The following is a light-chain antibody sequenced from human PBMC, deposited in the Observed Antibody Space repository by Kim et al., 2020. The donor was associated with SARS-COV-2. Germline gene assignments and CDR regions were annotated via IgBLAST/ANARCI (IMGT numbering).Light chain of an antibody. CDR3: QSYDGSNHVV. CDR1: SGSIATNY. Sequence: NFMLTQPHSVSESPGKTVTISCTGSSGSIATNYVQWYQQRPGSAPTTVIYEDDQSPSGVPDRFSGSIDRSANSASLTISGLKTEDEADYYCQSYDGSNHVVFGGGTQLTVL. J-gene: IGLJ2*01. CDR2: EDD. V-gene: IGLV6-57*02.